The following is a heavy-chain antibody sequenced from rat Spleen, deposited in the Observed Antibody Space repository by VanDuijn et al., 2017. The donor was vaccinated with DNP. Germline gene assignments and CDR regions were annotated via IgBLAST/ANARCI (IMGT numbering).Heavy chain of an antibody. J-gene: IGHJ2*01. CDR3: NRHEYYFDY. CDR1: GFSLSSYH. V-gene: IGHV2-72*01. Sequence: QVQLKESGPGLVQPSQTLSLTCTVSGFSLSSYHVSWVRQPPGKSLVWMGSIWAAGGTNYNSAVQSRLSISRDTSKSQVFLEMHSLQPEDTGTYNCNRHEYYFDYLGQGVMVTVSS. CDR2: IWAAGGT.